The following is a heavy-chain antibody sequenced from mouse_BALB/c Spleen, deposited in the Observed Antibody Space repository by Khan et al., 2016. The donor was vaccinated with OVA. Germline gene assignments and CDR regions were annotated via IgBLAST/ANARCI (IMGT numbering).Heavy chain of an antibody. CDR2: ISPSNAYT. V-gene: IGHV1-4*01. J-gene: IGHJ4*01. Sequence: QVQLQQSGAELARPGASVKMSCKASGYTFTGYSMHWIKQRPGQGLVWIGYISPSNAYTNYNQKFKDKATLTADKSYSTAYMQLSSLTSEDSAVYYCARDFHYYGSRGALDYWGQGTSVTVSS. CDR1: GYTFTGYS. CDR3: ARDFHYYGSRGALDY. D-gene: IGHD1-1*01.